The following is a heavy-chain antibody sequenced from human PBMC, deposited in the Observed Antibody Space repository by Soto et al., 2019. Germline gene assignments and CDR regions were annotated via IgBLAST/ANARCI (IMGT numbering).Heavy chain of an antibody. CDR2: IYYSGST. Sequence: SETLSLTCTVSGGSISSGGYYWSWIRQHPGKGLEWIGYIYYSGSTYYNPSLKSRVTISVDTSKNQFSLKLSSVTAADTAVYYCARSFLVVTAAINGVGAFDIWGQGTMVTVSS. D-gene: IGHD2-2*02. J-gene: IGHJ3*02. CDR3: ARSFLVVTAAINGVGAFDI. V-gene: IGHV4-31*03. CDR1: GGSISSGGYY.